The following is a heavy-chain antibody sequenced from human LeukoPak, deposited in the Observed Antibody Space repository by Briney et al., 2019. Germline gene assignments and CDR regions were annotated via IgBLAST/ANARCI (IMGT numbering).Heavy chain of an antibody. CDR1: GFTFSSYA. D-gene: IGHD5-24*01. CDR3: ARDPTSLGATILFDY. J-gene: IGHJ4*02. V-gene: IGHV3-23*01. Sequence: GGSLRLSCAASGFTFSSYAMSWVRQAPGKGLEWVSAISGSGGSTYYADSVKGRFTISRDNSKNTLYLQMNSLRAEDTAVYYCARDPTSLGATILFDYWGQGTLVTVSS. CDR2: ISGSGGST.